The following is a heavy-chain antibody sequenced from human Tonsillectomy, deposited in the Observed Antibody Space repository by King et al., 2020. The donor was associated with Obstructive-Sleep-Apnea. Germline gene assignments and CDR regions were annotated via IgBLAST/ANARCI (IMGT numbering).Heavy chain of an antibody. Sequence: QLVQSGAEVKKPGASVKVSCKASGYTFTGYYIHWVRQAPGQGLEWMGWISPNRGATNYAQKFQDRVTMTRDTSISTAYMDLNRLRSDDTAIYYCARDMSAYDSTSPAYWAQGTLVTVSS. V-gene: IGHV1-2*02. CDR1: GYTFTGYY. CDR3: ARDMSAYDSTSPAY. J-gene: IGHJ4*02. D-gene: IGHD3-10*01. CDR2: ISPNRGAT.